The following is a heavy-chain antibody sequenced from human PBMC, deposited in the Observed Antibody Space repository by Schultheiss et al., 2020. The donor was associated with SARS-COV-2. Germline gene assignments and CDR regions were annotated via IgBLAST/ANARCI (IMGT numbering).Heavy chain of an antibody. CDR1: GYSISSGSYY. V-gene: IGHV4-39*07. J-gene: IGHJ6*02. Sequence: SETLSLTCTVSGYSISSGSYYWSWIRQPPGKGLEWIGGISYSGSTYYNPSLKSRVTISLDTSKNQFSLNLTAVTAADTAVYYCARRQFYYYGMDVWGQGTTVTVSS. CDR2: ISYSGST. D-gene: IGHD5-24*01. CDR3: ARRQFYYYGMDV.